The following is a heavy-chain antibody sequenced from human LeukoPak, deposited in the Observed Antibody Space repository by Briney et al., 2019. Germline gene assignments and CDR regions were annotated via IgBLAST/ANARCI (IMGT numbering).Heavy chain of an antibody. J-gene: IGHJ4*02. CDR2: ISGSGGST. CDR3: AKGATVLLWFGELYYYFDY. CDR1: GFTFSSYA. D-gene: IGHD3-10*01. Sequence: PGGSLRLSCAASGFTFSSYAMSWVRQAPGKGLEWVSAISGSGGSTYYADSVKGRFTISRDNSKNTLYLQMNSLRAEDTAVYYCAKGATVLLWFGELYYYFDYWGQGTLVTVSS. V-gene: IGHV3-23*01.